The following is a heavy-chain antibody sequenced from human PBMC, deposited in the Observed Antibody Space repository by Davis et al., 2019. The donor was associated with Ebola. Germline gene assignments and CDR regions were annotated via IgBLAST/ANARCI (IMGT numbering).Heavy chain of an antibody. D-gene: IGHD1-26*01. V-gene: IGHV5-51*01. CDR2: ILPGDSDT. Sequence: GESLKISCKGSGYSFTSYWIGWVRQMPGKGLEWMGAILPGDSDTRYSPSFQGQVTISADKSITTAYLHWNSLKASDTAMYYCARQGAPYSAPANWGQGILVTVSS. CDR3: ARQGAPYSAPAN. J-gene: IGHJ4*02. CDR1: GYSFTSYW.